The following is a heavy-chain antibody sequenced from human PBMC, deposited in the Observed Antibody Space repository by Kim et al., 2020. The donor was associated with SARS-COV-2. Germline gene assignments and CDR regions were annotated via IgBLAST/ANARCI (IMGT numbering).Heavy chain of an antibody. CDR3: ARWGVVAGPNYYYYYYGMDV. D-gene: IGHD6-19*01. Sequence: ASVKVSCKASGYTFTSYAMNWVRQAPGQGLEWMGWINTNTGNPTYAQGFTGRFVFSLDTSVSTAYLQISSLKAEDTAVYYCARWGVVAGPNYYYYYYGMDVWGQGTTVTVSS. J-gene: IGHJ6*02. CDR1: GYTFTSYA. CDR2: INTNTGNP. V-gene: IGHV7-4-1*02.